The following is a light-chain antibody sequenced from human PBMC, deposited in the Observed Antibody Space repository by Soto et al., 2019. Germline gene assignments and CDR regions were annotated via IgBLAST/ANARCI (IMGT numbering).Light chain of an antibody. J-gene: IGKJ4*01. V-gene: IGKV3-20*01. Sequence: EIVLTQSPGTLSLSPGERATLSCRASQSVSSSYLAWYQQKPGQAPRLLIYGASSRATGIPDRFSGSGAGTDFTLTISRLEPDDFAVYYWQKYGSSPPGLTFGGGTKVEIK. CDR1: QSVSSSY. CDR3: QKYGSSPPGLT. CDR2: GAS.